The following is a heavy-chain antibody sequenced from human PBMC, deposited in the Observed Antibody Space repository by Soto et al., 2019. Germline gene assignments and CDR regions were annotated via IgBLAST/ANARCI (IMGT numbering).Heavy chain of an antibody. Sequence: QVQLVESGGGVVQPGRSLRLSCAASGFTFSSYGMHWVRQAPGKGLEWVAVIWYDGSNKYYADSVKGRFTISRDNSKNTLYLQMNSLRAEDTAVYYCARDEGYCSSTSCYTCYYYYGMDVWGQGTMVTVSS. J-gene: IGHJ6*02. CDR3: ARDEGYCSSTSCYTCYYYYGMDV. D-gene: IGHD2-2*02. V-gene: IGHV3-33*01. CDR1: GFTFSSYG. CDR2: IWYDGSNK.